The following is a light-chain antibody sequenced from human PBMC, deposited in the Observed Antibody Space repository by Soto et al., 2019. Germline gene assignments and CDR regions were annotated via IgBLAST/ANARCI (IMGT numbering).Light chain of an antibody. CDR2: DVS. Sequence: DIQMTQSPSTLSASVGERATITCRASQSISSWLAWYHQKPGKAPKLLIYDVSSLESGVPTRFSGSGSGTEFTITISSLQPDDFTTYCCQQYNSYPWTFGQGTKVEIK. V-gene: IGKV1-5*01. CDR1: QSISSW. CDR3: QQYNSYPWT. J-gene: IGKJ1*01.